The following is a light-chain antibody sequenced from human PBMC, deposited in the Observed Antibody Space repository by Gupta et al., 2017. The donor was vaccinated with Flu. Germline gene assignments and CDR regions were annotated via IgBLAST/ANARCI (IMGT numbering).Light chain of an antibody. CDR1: QSVSSY. V-gene: IGKV3-11*01. Sequence: ELVLTQSPATSSLSPEKRATLSCRASQSVSSYLAWYQQKPGQAPRLLIYDASNRATGIPARFSGSGSGTDFTLTISSLEPEDFAVYYCQQRSNWPPRETFGQGTKLEIK. J-gene: IGKJ2*01. CDR2: DAS. CDR3: QQRSNWPPRET.